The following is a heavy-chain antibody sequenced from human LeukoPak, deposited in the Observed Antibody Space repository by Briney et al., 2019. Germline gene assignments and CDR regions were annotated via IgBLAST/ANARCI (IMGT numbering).Heavy chain of an antibody. CDR1: GFTFSGYS. Sequence: RGSLRLSSAPSGFTFSGYSMNWVRQAPGTGLEWVSYISESSSYIYFADSVKGRFTISRDNGKNSLYLQMNSLRGDDTGIYYCARDRAVKARIGGMDVWGQGTTVTVSS. J-gene: IGHJ6*02. CDR2: ISESSSYI. V-gene: IGHV3-21*04. CDR3: ARDRAVKARIGGMDV. D-gene: IGHD5-12*01.